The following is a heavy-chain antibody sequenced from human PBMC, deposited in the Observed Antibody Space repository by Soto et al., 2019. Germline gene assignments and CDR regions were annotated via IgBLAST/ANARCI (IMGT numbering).Heavy chain of an antibody. V-gene: IGHV2-5*01. J-gene: IGHJ4*02. CDR1: GFSLTGRVMT. CDR3: TLRHDSSSGQIQ. CDR2: ST. Sequence: VPTLVNPTQTLTLSCTVSGFSLTGRVMTLGWIGQPPGKSSGWLALSTRYSPSLQSRLTFTTDTSNSQVVLTMTNTDPVETATYYCTLRHDSSSGQIQWGQAIMVTVSS. D-gene: IGHD2-2*01.